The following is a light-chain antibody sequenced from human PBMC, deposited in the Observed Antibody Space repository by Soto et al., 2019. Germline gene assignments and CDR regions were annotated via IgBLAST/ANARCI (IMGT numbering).Light chain of an antibody. CDR3: ATWDDSASAYV. CDR2: RDT. J-gene: IGLJ1*01. V-gene: IGLV1-47*01. Sequence: QSFLTQPPSASGTPGQRVSISCSGSSSNIGRNFVYWYQQLPGTAPKLIIFRDTQRPSGVPDRFSASKSGTSASLAIRGLRSDDEADYYCATWDDSASAYVFGIGTKVTVL. CDR1: SSNIGRNF.